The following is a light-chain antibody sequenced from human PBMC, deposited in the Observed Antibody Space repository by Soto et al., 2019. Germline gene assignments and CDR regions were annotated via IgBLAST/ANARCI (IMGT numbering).Light chain of an antibody. V-gene: IGKV3-11*01. J-gene: IGKJ1*01. CDR1: QAVNTR. Sequence: EIVLTQSPATLSSFPGDRVTLSCRASQAVNTRLAWYQHKPGQAPRLLIYLTSNRAAGIPARFSGSGSGTDFTLTISDVEPEDFAVYYCRQRQSWPRKFGQGTKVDIK. CDR2: LTS. CDR3: RQRQSWPRK.